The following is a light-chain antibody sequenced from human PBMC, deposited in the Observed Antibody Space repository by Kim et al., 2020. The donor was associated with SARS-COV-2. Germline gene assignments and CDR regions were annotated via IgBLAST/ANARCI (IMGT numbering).Light chain of an antibody. CDR2: GNS. CDR3: QSYDSSLSGSV. V-gene: IGLV1-40*01. J-gene: IGLJ3*02. CDR1: SSNIGAGYD. Sequence: RGTISWTGRSSNIGAGYDVHWYQQLPGTAPKLLIYGNSNRPSGVPDRFSGSKSGTSASLAITGLQAEDEADYYCQSYDSSLSGSVFGGGTKLTVL.